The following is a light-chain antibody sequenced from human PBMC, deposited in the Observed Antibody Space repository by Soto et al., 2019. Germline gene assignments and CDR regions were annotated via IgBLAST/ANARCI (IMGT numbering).Light chain of an antibody. V-gene: IGLV2-14*01. Sequence: QSALTQPASVSGSPGQSITISCTGTSSDVGGYNYVSWYPQHPGKAPKFMIYEVSNRPSGVSNRFSDSKSGNTASLTISGLQAEDEADYYCSSYTSISTLVVFGGGTKLTVL. CDR2: EVS. J-gene: IGLJ2*01. CDR3: SSYTSISTLVV. CDR1: SSDVGGYNY.